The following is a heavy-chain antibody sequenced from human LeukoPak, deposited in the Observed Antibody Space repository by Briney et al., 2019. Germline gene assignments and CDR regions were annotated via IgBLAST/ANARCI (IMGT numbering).Heavy chain of an antibody. CDR1: GFTFITYG. V-gene: IGHV3-30*03. D-gene: IGHD3-16*01. CDR3: ASNRLSGYDPSPFDY. CDR2: ISYDGSNK. J-gene: IGHJ4*02. Sequence: PGGSLRLSCAASGFTFITYGMHWVRQAPGKGLEWVAVISYDGSNKYYADSVKGRFTISRDNSKNTLYLQMNSLRAEDTAVYYRASNRLSGYDPSPFDYWGQGTLVTVSS.